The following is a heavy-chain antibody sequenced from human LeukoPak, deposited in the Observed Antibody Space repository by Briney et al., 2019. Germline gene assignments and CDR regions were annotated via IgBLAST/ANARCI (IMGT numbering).Heavy chain of an antibody. Sequence: GASVKVSCKASGYTFTSYGISWVRQAPGQGLEWMGWISAYNGNTNYAQKLQGRVTMTTDTSTSTAYMELRSLRSDDTAVYYCARDRGSPYYYGMDVWGQGTTVTVSS. J-gene: IGHJ6*02. CDR1: GYTFTSYG. V-gene: IGHV1-18*01. CDR3: ARDRGSPYYYGMDV. D-gene: IGHD1-26*01. CDR2: ISAYNGNT.